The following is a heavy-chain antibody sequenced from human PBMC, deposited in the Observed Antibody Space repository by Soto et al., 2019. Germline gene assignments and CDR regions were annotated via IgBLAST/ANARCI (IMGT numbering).Heavy chain of an antibody. D-gene: IGHD6-13*01. CDR1: GYSFTSYW. J-gene: IGHJ4*02. CDR3: ARGHSSSWYYFDY. Sequence: GESLKISCKGSGYSFTSYWIGWVRQMPGKGLEWMGIIYPGDSDTRYSPSFQGQVTISADKSISTAYLHWSSLKASDTAMYYCARGHSSSWYYFDYWGQGTLVTVSS. CDR2: IYPGDSDT. V-gene: IGHV5-51*01.